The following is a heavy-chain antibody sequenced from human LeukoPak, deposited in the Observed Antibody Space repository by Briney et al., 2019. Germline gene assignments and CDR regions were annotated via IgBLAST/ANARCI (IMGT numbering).Heavy chain of an antibody. CDR1: GFTFSSYS. D-gene: IGHD6-13*01. CDR2: ISSSSSNI. Sequence: PGGSLRLSCAASGFTFSSYSMNWVRQAPGKGLEWVSSISSSSSNIYYAVSVKGRFTISRDNAKNSLYLQMNSLRAEDTAVYYCARGRIAAAATLFYWGQGTLVTVSS. V-gene: IGHV3-21*01. J-gene: IGHJ4*02. CDR3: ARGRIAAAATLFY.